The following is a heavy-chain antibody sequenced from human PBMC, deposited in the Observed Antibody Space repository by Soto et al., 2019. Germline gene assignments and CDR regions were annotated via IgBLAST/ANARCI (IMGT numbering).Heavy chain of an antibody. CDR1: GYTFTSYG. Sequence: GASVKVSCKASGYTFTSYGISWVRQAPGQGLEWMGWISAYNGNTNYAQKLQGRVTMTTDTSTSTAYMELRSLRSDDTAVYYCARVLRVSPPGSCDYWGQGTLVTVSS. V-gene: IGHV1-18*01. CDR3: ARVLRVSPPGSCDY. D-gene: IGHD6-13*01. J-gene: IGHJ4*02. CDR2: ISAYNGNT.